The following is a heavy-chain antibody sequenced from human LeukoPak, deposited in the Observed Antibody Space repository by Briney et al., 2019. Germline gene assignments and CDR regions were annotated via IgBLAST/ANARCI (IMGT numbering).Heavy chain of an antibody. J-gene: IGHJ4*02. CDR1: GGSFSSYY. D-gene: IGHD3-10*01. CDR2: ITHSRST. Sequence: SETLSLTCAVYGGSFSSYYWSWIRQSPGKGLEWIGEITHSRSTNYNPSLKSRVTISVDTSKNQFSLKLSSVTAADTAVYYCARDYYGSGSYYWYYFDYWGQGTLVTVSS. CDR3: ARDYYGSGSYYWYYFDY. V-gene: IGHV4-34*01.